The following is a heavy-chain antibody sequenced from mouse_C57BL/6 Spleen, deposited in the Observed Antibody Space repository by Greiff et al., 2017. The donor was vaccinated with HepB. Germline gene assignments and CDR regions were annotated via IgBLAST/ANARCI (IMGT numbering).Heavy chain of an antibody. CDR2: INPYNGDT. J-gene: IGHJ2*01. CDR3: AKTGDYYGNEGGDYFDY. Sequence: VQLQQSGPELVKPGDSVKISCKASGYSFTGYFMNWVMQSHGKSLEWIGRINPYNGDTFYNQKFKGKATLTVDKSSSTAHMELRSLTSGDSAVYYCAKTGDYYGNEGGDYFDYWGQGTTLTVSS. V-gene: IGHV1-20*01. D-gene: IGHD2-1*01. CDR1: GYSFTGYF.